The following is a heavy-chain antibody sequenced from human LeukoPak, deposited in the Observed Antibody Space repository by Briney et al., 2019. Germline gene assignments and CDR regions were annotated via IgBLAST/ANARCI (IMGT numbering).Heavy chain of an antibody. CDR3: ARAVEDFWSGYYTDY. Sequence: GGSLRLSCAASGFTFSSYSMNWVRQAPGKGLEWVSYISSSSSTIYYADSVKGRFTISRDNAKNSLYLQMNSLRAEDTAVYYCARAVEDFWSGYYTDYWGQGTLVTVSS. V-gene: IGHV3-48*04. J-gene: IGHJ4*02. D-gene: IGHD3-3*01. CDR1: GFTFSSYS. CDR2: ISSSSSTI.